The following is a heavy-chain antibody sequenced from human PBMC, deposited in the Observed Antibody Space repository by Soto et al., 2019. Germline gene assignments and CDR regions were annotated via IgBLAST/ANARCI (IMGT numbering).Heavy chain of an antibody. D-gene: IGHD4-17*01. CDR1: GGSISSYY. CDR3: ATVTVTVIEY. Sequence: SETLSLTCTVSGGSISSYYWIWIRQPPGKGLEWIGYIYYSGSTNYNPSLKSRVTISVDTSKNQFSLKLSSVTAADTAVYYCATVTVTVIEYWGQGTLVTVSS. V-gene: IGHV4-59*01. J-gene: IGHJ4*02. CDR2: IYYSGST.